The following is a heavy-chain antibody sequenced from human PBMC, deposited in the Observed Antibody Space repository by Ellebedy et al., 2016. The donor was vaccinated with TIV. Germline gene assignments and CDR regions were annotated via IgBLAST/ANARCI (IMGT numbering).Heavy chain of an antibody. J-gene: IGHJ5*02. CDR2: INAGNGNT. D-gene: IGHD2-21*02. Sequence: ASVKVSXXASGYTFTNYAMHWVRQAPGQRLEWMGWINAGNGNTKYSQKFQGRVTITRDTSASTAYMELSSLRSEDTAVYYCARGVVVVTAINWFDPWGQGTLVTVSS. CDR3: ARGVVVVTAINWFDP. V-gene: IGHV1-3*01. CDR1: GYTFTNYA.